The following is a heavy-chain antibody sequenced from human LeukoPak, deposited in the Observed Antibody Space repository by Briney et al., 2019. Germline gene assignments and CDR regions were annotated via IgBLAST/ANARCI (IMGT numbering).Heavy chain of an antibody. V-gene: IGHV4-59*08. Sequence: PSETLSLTCNVSGDSISNFYWSWNRQSPGKGLEWIGYIHYGGSTTYNPSLRSRVTISIDTSKGQFSLNLKSVTAADTAVYYCAVAYGLDVWGQGTTVTVSS. CDR3: AVAYGLDV. J-gene: IGHJ6*02. CDR2: IHYGGST. CDR1: GDSISNFY.